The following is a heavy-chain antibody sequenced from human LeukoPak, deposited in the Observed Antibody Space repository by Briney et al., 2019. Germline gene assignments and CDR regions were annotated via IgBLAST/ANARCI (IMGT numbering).Heavy chain of an antibody. CDR1: GFTFSSYS. D-gene: IGHD6-19*01. Sequence: PGGSLRLSCAASGFTFSSYSMNWDRQAPGKGLEWVSSISSSSYIYYADSEKGRFTISRDNAKNSLYLQMNSLRAEDTAVYYCARDARIAVAGTGYFQHWGQGTLVTVSS. CDR3: ARDARIAVAGTGYFQH. CDR2: ISSSSYI. V-gene: IGHV3-21*01. J-gene: IGHJ1*01.